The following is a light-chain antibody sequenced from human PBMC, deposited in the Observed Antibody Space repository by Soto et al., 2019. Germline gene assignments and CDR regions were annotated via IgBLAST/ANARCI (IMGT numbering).Light chain of an antibody. CDR3: QQYSIYPLT. CDR2: MAS. Sequence: DIQMTQSPSTLSASVGDRVTITCRASQSVSNWLAWYQQKPGKAPKLLIYMASSSESGVPSRFSGSGSATEFTLTISGLQADDFATYYCQQYSIYPLTFGPGTKVDIK. V-gene: IGKV1-5*03. J-gene: IGKJ3*01. CDR1: QSVSNW.